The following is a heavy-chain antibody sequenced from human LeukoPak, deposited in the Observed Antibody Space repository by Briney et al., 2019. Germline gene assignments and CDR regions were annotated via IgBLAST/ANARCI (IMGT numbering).Heavy chain of an antibody. D-gene: IGHD3/OR15-3a*01. CDR2: IRDRGATT. CDR3: AKGRHELDGDFEF. CDR1: GFTSRSDA. V-gene: IGHV3-23*01. Sequence: PGGSLRLSCVAPGFTSRSDAMSWVRQAHGKGLEWVSTIRDRGATTYYTDSVKGWSSISRDNSKNMLYLQMNSLRVEDTAVYYCAKGRHELDGDFEFRGQGALVTVSS. J-gene: IGHJ4*02.